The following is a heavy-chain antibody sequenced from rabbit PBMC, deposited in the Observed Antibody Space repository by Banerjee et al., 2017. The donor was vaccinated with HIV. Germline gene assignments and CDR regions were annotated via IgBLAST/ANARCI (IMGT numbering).Heavy chain of an antibody. V-gene: IGHV1S40*01. J-gene: IGHJ4*01. CDR1: GFSFSYKYV. Sequence: QSLEESGGGLVKPEASLTLTCTASGFSFSYKYVMCWVRQAPGKGLEWIACINTSTGNTVYATWAKGRFTISKTSSTTVTLQMTSLTAADTATYFCTRDLNDALWGPGTLVTVS. CDR2: INTSTGNT. D-gene: IGHD4-2*01. CDR3: TRDLNDAL.